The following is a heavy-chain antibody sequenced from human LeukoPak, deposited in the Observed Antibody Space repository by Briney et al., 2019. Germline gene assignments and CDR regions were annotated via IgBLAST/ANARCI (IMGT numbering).Heavy chain of an antibody. D-gene: IGHD4-17*01. CDR2: VSFGSSYI. V-gene: IGHV3-21*05. Sequence: GGSLRLSCAASGFTFRDYTMNWVRQSPGKGLQWVSYVSFGSSYISYADSLKGRFTISRDDAKSSVYLEMTSQRAEDTAVYYCARASTEYAVTDGFDTWGPGTLVTVSS. CDR3: ARASTEYAVTDGFDT. CDR1: GFTFRDYT. J-gene: IGHJ5*02.